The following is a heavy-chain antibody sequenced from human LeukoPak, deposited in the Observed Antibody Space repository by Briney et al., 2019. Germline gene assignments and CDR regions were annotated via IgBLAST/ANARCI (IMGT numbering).Heavy chain of an antibody. CDR1: GGSISSYY. Sequence: KSSETLSLTCTVSGGSISSYYWSWIRQSPGKGLEWIGSVYYTGRTYYNPSVKSRITIFVDTLTNEFSLRLRSVTAADTAIYFCVRSLGRYSPYYFDHWGQGKLVTVSS. CDR2: VYYTGRT. CDR3: VRSLGRYSPYYFDH. J-gene: IGHJ4*02. V-gene: IGHV4-59*08. D-gene: IGHD3-10*01.